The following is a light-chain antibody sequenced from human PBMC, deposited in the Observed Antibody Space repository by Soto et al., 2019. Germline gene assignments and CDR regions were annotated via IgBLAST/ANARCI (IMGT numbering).Light chain of an antibody. CDR1: QSVDSY. J-gene: IGKJ4*01. Sequence: EIVLTQSPATLSLSPGERATLSCGASQSVDSYLTWYQQKPGQAPRLLIYDVSKRATGIPVRFSGSGSGTDFTLTISSLEPEDVAIYYCQQRRNWPLTFGGGTKVEIK. CDR3: QQRRNWPLT. V-gene: IGKV3-11*01. CDR2: DVS.